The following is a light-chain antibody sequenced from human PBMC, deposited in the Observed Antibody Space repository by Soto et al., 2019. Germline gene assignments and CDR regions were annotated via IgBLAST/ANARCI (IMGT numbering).Light chain of an antibody. CDR3: QQYNNWPRT. V-gene: IGKV3-15*01. CDR2: GAS. CDR1: QTINNN. Sequence: VMTRAPATLSMSPGERATLSCRACQTINNNVAWYQLKVGQVPRLLIDGASTRATDIPARFSGSGSGTEFTLTINSLQSEDFAVYYCQQYNNWPRTFGQGTKV. J-gene: IGKJ1*01.